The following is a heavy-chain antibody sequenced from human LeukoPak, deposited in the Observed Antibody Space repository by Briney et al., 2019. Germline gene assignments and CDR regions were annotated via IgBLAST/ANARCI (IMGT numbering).Heavy chain of an antibody. D-gene: IGHD1-26*01. Sequence: RRASVKVSCKASGGTFSSYAISWVRQAPGQGLEWMGRIIPIFGTANYAQKFQGRVTITTDESTSTAYMELSSLRSEDTAVYYCARDRGSYDMDYWGQGTLVTVSS. CDR1: GGTFSSYA. CDR2: IIPIFGTA. J-gene: IGHJ4*02. CDR3: ARDRGSYDMDY. V-gene: IGHV1-69*05.